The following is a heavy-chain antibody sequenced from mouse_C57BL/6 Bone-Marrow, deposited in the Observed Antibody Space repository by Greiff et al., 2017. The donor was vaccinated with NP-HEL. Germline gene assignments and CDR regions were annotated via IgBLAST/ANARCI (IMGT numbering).Heavy chain of an antibody. CDR3: ASELRRTPGFAY. J-gene: IGHJ3*01. V-gene: IGHV1-5*01. D-gene: IGHD2-12*01. CDR2: IYPGNSDT. CDR1: GYTFTSYW. Sequence: EVQLQQSGTVLARPGASVKMSCKTSGYTFTSYWMHWVKQRPGQGLEWIGAIYPGNSDTSYNEKFKGKATLTADKSASTAYMQLSSLTSEDSAVYYCASELRRTPGFAYWGQGTLVTVAA.